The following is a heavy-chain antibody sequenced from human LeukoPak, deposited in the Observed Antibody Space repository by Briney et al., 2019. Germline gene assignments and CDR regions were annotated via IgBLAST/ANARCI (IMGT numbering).Heavy chain of an antibody. V-gene: IGHV3-53*01. CDR3: AREDVQLWLRGYYYYGMDV. Sequence: GGSLRLSCAASGFTVSSNYMSWVRQAPGKGLEWVSVIFSETSTYYSDSVKGRFTISRDNSKNTLCLQMNSLRAEDTAVYYCAREDVQLWLRGYYYYGMDVWGQGTTVTVSS. CDR2: IFSETST. J-gene: IGHJ6*02. CDR1: GFTVSSNY. D-gene: IGHD5-18*01.